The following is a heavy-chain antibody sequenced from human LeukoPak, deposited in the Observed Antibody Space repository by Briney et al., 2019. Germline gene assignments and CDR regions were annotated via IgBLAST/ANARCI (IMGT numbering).Heavy chain of an antibody. CDR1: NYSISSNYY. Sequence: SETLSLTCAVSNYSISSNYYWGWIRQPPGKGLEWIGCIYRSGSAYYNPSLKSRVTISVDTSKNQFSLKLISVTAADTAGYYCARTAVRWYFDFWGRGSLVTVSS. D-gene: IGHD6-19*01. J-gene: IGHJ2*01. CDR2: IYRSGSA. V-gene: IGHV4-38-2*01. CDR3: ARTAVRWYFDF.